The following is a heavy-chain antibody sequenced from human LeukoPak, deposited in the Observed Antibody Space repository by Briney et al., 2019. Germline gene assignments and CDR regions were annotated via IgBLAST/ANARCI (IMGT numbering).Heavy chain of an antibody. V-gene: IGHV1-18*01. D-gene: IGHD6-19*01. CDR2: ISAYNGNT. Sequence: ASVKVSCKASGYTFTSYGISWVRQAPGQGLEWMGWISAYNGNTNYAQKLQGRVTMTTDTSTSTAYMELRSLRSDDTAVYYCARDLGSSGWYSELGYWGQGTLVTVSS. CDR1: GYTFTSYG. CDR3: ARDLGSSGWYSELGY. J-gene: IGHJ4*02.